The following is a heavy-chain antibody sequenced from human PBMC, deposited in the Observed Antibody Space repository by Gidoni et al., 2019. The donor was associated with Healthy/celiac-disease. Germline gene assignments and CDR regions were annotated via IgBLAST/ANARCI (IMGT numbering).Heavy chain of an antibody. V-gene: IGHV3-66*02. CDR2: IYSGGST. CDR1: GFTVSSNY. Sequence: EVQLVESGGGLVQTGGCLRLSGAASGFTVSSNYMSWVRQAPGKGLECVSVIYSGGSTYYADSVKGRFTISRDNSKNTLYLQMNSLRAEDTAVYYCAREELGYYFDYWGQGTLVTVSS. J-gene: IGHJ4*02. D-gene: IGHD1-26*01. CDR3: AREELGYYFDY.